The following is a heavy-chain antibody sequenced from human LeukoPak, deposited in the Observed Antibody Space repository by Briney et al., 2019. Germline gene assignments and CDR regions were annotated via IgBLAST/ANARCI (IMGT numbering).Heavy chain of an antibody. CDR1: GGSISSGTDY. J-gene: IGHJ4*02. Sequence: SETLSLTCTVSGGSISSGTDYWSWIRQPAGKGLEWVGLIYISGRTNYNPSLKSRVTASMDTSKNQFSLKLTSVTAADTAVYYCARDFGLWGQGTLVTVSP. CDR3: ARDFGL. CDR2: IYISGRT. D-gene: IGHD3-3*01. V-gene: IGHV4-61*02.